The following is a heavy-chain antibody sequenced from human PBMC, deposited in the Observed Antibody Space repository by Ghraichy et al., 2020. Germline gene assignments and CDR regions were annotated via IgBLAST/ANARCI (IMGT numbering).Heavy chain of an antibody. D-gene: IGHD6-13*01. CDR2: IYYSGST. CDR3: ARGGPYSSSWYDS. CDR1: VGSISSYY. V-gene: IGHV4-59*01. J-gene: IGHJ5*02. Sequence: ETLSLTCTVSVGSISSYYWSWIRQPPGKGLEWIGYIYYSGSTNYNPSLKSRVTISVDTSKNQFSLKLSSVTAADTAVYYCARGGPYSSSWYDSWGQGTLVTVSS.